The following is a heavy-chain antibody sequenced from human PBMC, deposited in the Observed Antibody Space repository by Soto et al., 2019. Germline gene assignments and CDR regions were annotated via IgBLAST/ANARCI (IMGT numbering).Heavy chain of an antibody. CDR3: AKDEAIVGATPPFDY. V-gene: IGHV3-23*01. Sequence: PGGSLRFSCAASGFTFSSYAMSWVRQAPGKGLEWVSAISGSGGSTYYADSVKGRFTISRDNSKNTLYLQMNSLRAEDTAVYYCAKDEAIVGATPPFDYWGQGTLVTVSS. CDR2: ISGSGGST. CDR1: GFTFSSYA. D-gene: IGHD1-26*01. J-gene: IGHJ4*02.